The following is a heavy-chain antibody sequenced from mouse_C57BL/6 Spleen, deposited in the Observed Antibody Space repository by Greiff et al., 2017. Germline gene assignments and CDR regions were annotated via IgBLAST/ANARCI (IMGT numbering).Heavy chain of an antibody. CDR1: GFSLTSYG. D-gene: IGHD2-4*01. Sequence: QVQLKESGPGLVQPSQSLSITCTVSGFSLTSYGVHWVRQSPGQGLEWLGVIWSGGSTDYNAAFISRLSISKDNSKGQVFFKMNSLQADDTDIYYCARWDYDYFDYWGQGTTHTVSS. J-gene: IGHJ2*01. CDR3: ARWDYDYFDY. CDR2: IWSGGST. V-gene: IGHV2-2*01.